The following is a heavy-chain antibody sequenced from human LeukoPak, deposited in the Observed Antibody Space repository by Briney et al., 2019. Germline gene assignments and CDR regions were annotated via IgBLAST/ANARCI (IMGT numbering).Heavy chain of an antibody. CDR2: INPNSGGT. Sequence: ASVKVSCKASGYTFTGYYMNWVRQAPGQGLEWMGWINPNSGGTNYAQKFQGRVTMTRDTSISTAYMELSRLRSDDTAVYYCARATDIVVVPAAKAAFDYWGQGTLVTVSS. CDR3: ARATDIVVVPAAKAAFDY. CDR1: GYTFTGYY. V-gene: IGHV1-2*02. J-gene: IGHJ4*02. D-gene: IGHD2-2*01.